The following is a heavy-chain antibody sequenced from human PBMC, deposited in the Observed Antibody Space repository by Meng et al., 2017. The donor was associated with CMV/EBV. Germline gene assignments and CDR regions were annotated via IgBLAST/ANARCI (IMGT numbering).Heavy chain of an antibody. Sequence: SVKVSCKASGFTFTSSAVQWVRQAPGQGLEWMGGIIPIFGTANYAQKFQGRVTITTDESTSTAYMELSSLRSEDTAVYYCARVGIAAAGTSDYWGQGTLVTVSS. CDR3: ARVGIAAAGTSDY. CDR1: GFTFTSSA. V-gene: IGHV1-69*05. J-gene: IGHJ4*02. CDR2: IIPIFGTA. D-gene: IGHD6-13*01.